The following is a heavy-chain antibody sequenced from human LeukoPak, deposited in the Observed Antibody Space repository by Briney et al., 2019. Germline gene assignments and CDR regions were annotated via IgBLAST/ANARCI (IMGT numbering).Heavy chain of an antibody. Sequence: PGGSLRLSCAASGFTFSNYTMHWVRQAPGKGLEWVAVLSSDGANKYYADSVKGRFTISRDNSKNTLYLQMNSLRAEDTAVYYCARRRGYSSGWHYFDYWGQGTLVTVSS. CDR2: LSSDGANK. CDR3: ARRRGYSSGWHYFDY. V-gene: IGHV3-30-3*01. D-gene: IGHD6-19*01. CDR1: GFTFSNYT. J-gene: IGHJ4*02.